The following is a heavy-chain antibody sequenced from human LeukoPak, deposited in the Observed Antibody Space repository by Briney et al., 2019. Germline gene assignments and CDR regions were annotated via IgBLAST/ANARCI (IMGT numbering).Heavy chain of an antibody. CDR2: INQNGGGK. V-gene: IGHV3-7*01. J-gene: IGHJ4*02. CDR1: GFTFSGYW. Sequence: PGGSLRLSCADSGFTFSGYWMNWVRKAPGKGLEWVANINQNGGGKYYVDSVKGRFTISRDNGKNSLYLQMNSLRAVDTAVYYCARYRHLGYWGQGTLVTVSS. CDR3: ARYRHLGY.